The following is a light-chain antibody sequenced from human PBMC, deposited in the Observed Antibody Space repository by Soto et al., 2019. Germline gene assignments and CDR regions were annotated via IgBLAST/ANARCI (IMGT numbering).Light chain of an antibody. CDR3: QQRSNGPWR. Sequence: EIILTQSPATLSLSPGERATLSCRASQNVGSSFVCYQQRPGQARRLLIYEAFNRSTCLPSRFRGSGSGTDFTIPIRSLECEDSAVYYCQQRSNGPWRFGPGTKV. CDR1: QNVGSS. J-gene: IGKJ1*01. CDR2: EAF. V-gene: IGKV3-11*01.